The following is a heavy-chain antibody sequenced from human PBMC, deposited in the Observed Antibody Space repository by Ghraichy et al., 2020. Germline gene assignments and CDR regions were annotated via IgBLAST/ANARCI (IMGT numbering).Heavy chain of an antibody. J-gene: IGHJ6*02. CDR2: ISGSGGST. V-gene: IGHV3-23*01. CDR1: GFTFSSYA. D-gene: IGHD2-15*01. CDR3: AKVSVVVVAATVDYYYGMDV. Sequence: GGSLRLSCAASGFTFSSYAMSWVRQAPGKGLEWVSAISGSGGSTYYADSVKGRFTISRDNSKNTLYLQMNSLRAEDTAVYYCAKVSVVVVAATVDYYYGMDVWGQGTTVTVSS.